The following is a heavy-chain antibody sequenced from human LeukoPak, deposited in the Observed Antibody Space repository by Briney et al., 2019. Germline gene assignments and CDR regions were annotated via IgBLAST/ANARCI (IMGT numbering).Heavy chain of an antibody. CDR3: AREDASSWDY. J-gene: IGHJ4*02. Sequence: GGSLRLSCAASGFTFSSYSMDWVRQAPGKGLEWVSSIISSGSYIYYADSVKGRFTISRDNAKNSLYLQMNSLRAEDTAVYYCAREDASSWDYWGQGILVTVSS. D-gene: IGHD6-13*01. CDR2: IISSGSYI. V-gene: IGHV3-21*01. CDR1: GFTFSSYS.